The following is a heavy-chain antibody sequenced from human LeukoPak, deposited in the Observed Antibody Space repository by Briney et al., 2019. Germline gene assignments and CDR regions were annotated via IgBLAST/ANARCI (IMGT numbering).Heavy chain of an antibody. CDR3: ARGSRDDFWSGSGTLGFDY. CDR2: IYYSGST. Sequence: PSETLSLTCTVSGVSISRYYWSWVRQPPGKGLEWIGYIYYSGSTNYNPSLKSRVTISVDTSKNQFSLRLSSVTAADTAVYYCARGSRDDFWSGSGTLGFDYWGQGTLVTVSS. D-gene: IGHD3-3*01. CDR1: GVSISRYY. V-gene: IGHV4-59*01. J-gene: IGHJ4*02.